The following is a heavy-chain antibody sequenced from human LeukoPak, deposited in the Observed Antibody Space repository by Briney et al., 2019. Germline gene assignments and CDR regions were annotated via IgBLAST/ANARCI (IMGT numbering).Heavy chain of an antibody. D-gene: IGHD4-11*01. CDR2: ISVYDGNT. J-gene: IGHJ4*02. V-gene: IGHV1-18*01. Sequence: ASVKVSCKASGYTFISYGISWVRQAPGQGLEWMGRISVYDGNTYFAQKFQGRVSMTADTATGAAYMELRSLRSDDTAVYYCVRDFNYAPDFWGQGTLVTVSS. CDR3: VRDFNYAPDF. CDR1: GYTFISYG.